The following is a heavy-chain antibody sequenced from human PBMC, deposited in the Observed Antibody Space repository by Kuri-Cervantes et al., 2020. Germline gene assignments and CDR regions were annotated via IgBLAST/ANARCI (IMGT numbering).Heavy chain of an antibody. J-gene: IGHJ4*02. CDR3: ARDSSSGYYSNIDY. V-gene: IGHV3-11*04. D-gene: IGHD3-22*01. CDR1: GFTFSDYY. CDR2: ISSSGSTI. Sequence: GESLKISCAASGFTFSDYYMSWIRQAPGKGLEWVSYISSSGSTIYYADSVKGRFTISRDNSKNTLYLQMNSLRDEDTAVYYCARDSSSGYYSNIDYWGQGTLVTVSS.